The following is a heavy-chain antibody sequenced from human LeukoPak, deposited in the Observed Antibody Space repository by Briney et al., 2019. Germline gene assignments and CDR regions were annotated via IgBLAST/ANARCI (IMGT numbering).Heavy chain of an antibody. J-gene: IGHJ4*02. CDR3: ARGGALFRYFDY. Sequence: QTGGSLRLSCAASGFTVSSNYMSRVRQAPGKGLEWVSVIYSGGSTYYADSVKGRFTISRDNSKNTLYLQMNSLRAEDTAVYYCARGGALFRYFDYWGQGTLVTVSS. CDR2: IYSGGST. CDR1: GFTVSSNY. V-gene: IGHV3-66*01.